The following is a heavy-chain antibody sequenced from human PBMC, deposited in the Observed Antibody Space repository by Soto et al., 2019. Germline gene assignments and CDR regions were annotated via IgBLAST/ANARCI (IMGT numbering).Heavy chain of an antibody. CDR2: IYSGGST. V-gene: IGHV3-66*01. Sequence: GGSLRLSCAASGFTVSSNYMSWVRQAPGKGLEWVSVIYSGGSTYYADSVKGRFTISKDNSKNTLYLQMNSLRAEDTAVYYCARDLSGQQWLEYPNAFDIWGQGTMVTVSS. J-gene: IGHJ3*02. CDR3: ARDLSGQQWLEYPNAFDI. D-gene: IGHD6-19*01. CDR1: GFTVSSNY.